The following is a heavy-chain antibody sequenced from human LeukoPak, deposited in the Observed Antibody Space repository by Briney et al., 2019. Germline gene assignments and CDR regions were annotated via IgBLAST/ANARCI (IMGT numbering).Heavy chain of an antibody. V-gene: IGHV3-30*04. D-gene: IGHD3-22*01. CDR2: ISYDGSNR. CDR3: ARDLLDYYYDSSGYPY. Sequence: GGSLRLSCAASGFTFSSYAMHWVRQAPGKGLEWVAVISYDGSNRYYADSVKGRFTISRDNSKNTLYLQMNSLRAEDTAVYYCARDLLDYYYDSSGYPYWGQGTLVTVSS. CDR1: GFTFSSYA. J-gene: IGHJ4*02.